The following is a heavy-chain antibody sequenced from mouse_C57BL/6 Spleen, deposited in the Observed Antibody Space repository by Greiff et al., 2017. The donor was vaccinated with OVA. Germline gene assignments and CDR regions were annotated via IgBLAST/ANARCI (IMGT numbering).Heavy chain of an antibody. Sequence: QVQLKQPGAELVMPGASVKLSCKASGYTFTSYWMHWVKQRPGQGLEWIGEIDPSDSYTNYNQKFKGKSTLTVDKSSSTAYMQLSSLTSEDSAVYYCAGWLLGYWGQGTSVTVSS. CDR1: GYTFTSYW. CDR3: AGWLLGY. CDR2: IDPSDSYT. V-gene: IGHV1-69*01. J-gene: IGHJ4*01. D-gene: IGHD2-2*01.